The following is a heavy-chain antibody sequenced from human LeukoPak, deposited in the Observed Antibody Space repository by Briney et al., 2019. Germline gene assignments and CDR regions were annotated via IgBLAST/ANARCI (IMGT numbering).Heavy chain of an antibody. CDR2: INYLGTT. D-gene: IGHD1-1*01. V-gene: IGHV4-34*01. J-gene: IGHJ6*03. Sequence: PSETLSLTCGVHGGSFSGYYWTWIRQAPGKGLELIGEINYLGTTSYNPSLKSRVTLSVDTSKNQFSLRLRSVTAADTAVCYCARGLTGTMVRFSNYFYMDVWGNGTTVSVSS. CDR3: ARGLTGTMVRFSNYFYMDV. CDR1: GGSFSGYY.